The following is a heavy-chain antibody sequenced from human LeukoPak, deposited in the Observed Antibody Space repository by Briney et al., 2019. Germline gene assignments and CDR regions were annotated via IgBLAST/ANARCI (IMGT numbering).Heavy chain of an antibody. V-gene: IGHV1-46*01. J-gene: IGHJ4*02. Sequence: ASVKVSCKASGYTFTSYYMHWVRQAPGQGLEWMGIINPGGGSTSYAQKFQGRVTMTRDMSTSTVYMELSSLRSGDTAVYYCARAATYDYVWGSPFSFDYWGQGTLVTVSS. CDR1: GYTFTSYY. D-gene: IGHD3-16*01. CDR2: INPGGGST. CDR3: ARAATYDYVWGSPFSFDY.